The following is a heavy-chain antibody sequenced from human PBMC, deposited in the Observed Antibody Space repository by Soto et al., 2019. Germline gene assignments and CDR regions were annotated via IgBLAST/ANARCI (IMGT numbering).Heavy chain of an antibody. D-gene: IGHD5-12*01. V-gene: IGHV3-7*03. CDR1: GFTFSSYW. Sequence: PVGSLRLSCAASGFTFSSYWMSWVRQAPGKGLEWVANIKQDGSEKYYVDSVKGRFNISRDNAKNSLYLQMNSLRAEDTAVYYCARDLEMATTDYYYYYGMDVWGQGTTVTVSS. CDR3: ARDLEMATTDYYYYYGMDV. J-gene: IGHJ6*02. CDR2: IKQDGSEK.